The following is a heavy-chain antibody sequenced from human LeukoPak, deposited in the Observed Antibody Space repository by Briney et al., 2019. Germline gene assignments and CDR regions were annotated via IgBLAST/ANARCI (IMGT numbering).Heavy chain of an antibody. CDR1: GGYIRTYY. V-gene: IGHV4-59*08. CDR3: ARHQRIDWNDQAFDY. D-gene: IGHD1-1*01. J-gene: IGHJ4*02. CDR2: IYDSGST. Sequence: SETLSLTCTVAGGYIRTYYWSRIRQPPGKGLEWIGYIYDSGSTKYNPSLKSRVTISVDTSKNQFSLKLSSVTAADTAVYYCARHQRIDWNDQAFDYWGQGTLVTVSS.